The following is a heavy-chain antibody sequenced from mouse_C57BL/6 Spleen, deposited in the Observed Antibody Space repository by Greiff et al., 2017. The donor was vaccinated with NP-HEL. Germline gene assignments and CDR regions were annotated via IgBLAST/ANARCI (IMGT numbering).Heavy chain of an antibody. CDR3: ARSPFITDYFDY. J-gene: IGHJ2*01. CDR1: GYSFTGYY. D-gene: IGHD1-1*01. CDR2: INPSTGGT. V-gene: IGHV1-42*01. Sequence: VQLQQSGPELVKPGASVKISCKASGYSFTGYYMNWVKQSPEKSLEWIGEINPSTGGTTYNQKFKAKATLTVDKSSSTAYMQLKSLTSEDSAVYYCARSPFITDYFDYWGQGTTLTVSS.